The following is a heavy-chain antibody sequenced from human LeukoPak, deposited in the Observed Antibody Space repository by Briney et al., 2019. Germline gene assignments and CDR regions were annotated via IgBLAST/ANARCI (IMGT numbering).Heavy chain of an antibody. D-gene: IGHD6-19*01. V-gene: IGHV4-39*07. CDR3: AREAAIAVAGTHWFDP. Sequence: SETLSLTCTVSSGSISTSNYYWGWVRQPPGKALEWIGNIFYSGSTYYSPSLKSRVTISVDTSKNQFSLKLSSVTAADTAVYYCAREAAIAVAGTHWFDPWGQGTLVTVSS. CDR2: IFYSGST. J-gene: IGHJ5*02. CDR1: SGSISTSNYY.